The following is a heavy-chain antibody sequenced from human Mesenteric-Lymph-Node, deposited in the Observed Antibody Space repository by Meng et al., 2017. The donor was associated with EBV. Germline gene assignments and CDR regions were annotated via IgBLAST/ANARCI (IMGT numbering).Heavy chain of an antibody. CDR2: ISGSGGST. CDR3: AKSRGGYYGSGSLDDC. CDR1: GFTFSSYS. Sequence: VLPVGSGLGLSAPVGSLSFSCAPPGFTFSSYSMSWGRQAPGKGLEWGSAISGSGGSTYYADSVKGRFTISRDNSKNTLYLQMNSLRAEDTAVYYCAKSRGGYYGSGSLDDCWGQGTLVTVSS. J-gene: IGHJ4*02. V-gene: IGHV3-23*04. D-gene: IGHD3-10*01.